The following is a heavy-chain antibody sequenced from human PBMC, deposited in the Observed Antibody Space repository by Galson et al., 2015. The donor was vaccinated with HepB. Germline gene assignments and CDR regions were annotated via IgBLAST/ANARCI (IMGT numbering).Heavy chain of an antibody. CDR3: ARDGDYVDFDY. Sequence: QSGAEVKKPGESLRISCKASGYTFTDHHLHWVRQAPGQGLEWMGRINPNTGGTQYGLKFQGTVTLTRDTSLSTAYMELTRLRPDDTAVYYCARDGDYVDFDYWGQGTLVTVSS. J-gene: IGHJ4*02. CDR1: GYTFTDHH. D-gene: IGHD4-17*01. V-gene: IGHV1-2*06. CDR2: INPNTGGT.